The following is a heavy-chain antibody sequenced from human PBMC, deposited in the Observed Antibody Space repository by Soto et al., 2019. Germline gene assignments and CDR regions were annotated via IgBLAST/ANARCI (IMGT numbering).Heavy chain of an antibody. D-gene: IGHD3-22*01. CDR2: IYWDDDK. CDR1: GFSLSSSGVG. CDR3: AHIKSTDSSGYYDPLYYYGMNV. Sequence: QITLKESGPTLVKPTQTLTLTCTFSGFSLSSSGVGVGWIRQPPGKALEWLALIYWDDDKRYSPSLKSRLTITKDTSKNQVVLKMTNMDPGDTATYYFAHIKSTDSSGYYDPLYYYGMNVWGQGTTVTVSS. J-gene: IGHJ6*02. V-gene: IGHV2-5*02.